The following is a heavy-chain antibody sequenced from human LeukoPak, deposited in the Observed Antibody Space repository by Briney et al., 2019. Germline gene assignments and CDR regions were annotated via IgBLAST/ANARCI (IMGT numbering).Heavy chain of an antibody. J-gene: IGHJ4*02. CDR2: MYNSGST. CDR3: ARGIESYGDYGY. D-gene: IGHD4-17*01. Sequence: SETLSLTCTVSGGSLSGSYWSWVRQPPGKGLEWIAYMYNSGSTNYNPSLKSRVTISIDTSKNQFSLKLSSLTAADTAIYYCARGIESYGDYGYWGQGILVTVSS. V-gene: IGHV4-59*01. CDR1: GGSLSGSY.